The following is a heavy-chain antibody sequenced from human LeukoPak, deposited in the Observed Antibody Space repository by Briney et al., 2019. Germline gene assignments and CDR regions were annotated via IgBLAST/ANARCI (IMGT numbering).Heavy chain of an antibody. Sequence: GGSLRLSCAASGFTFSSYWMSWVRQAPGKGLEWVANIKQDGSEKYYVDSVKGRFTISRDNAKNSLYLQMNSLRAEDTAVYYCARGLSGYASSLGYWGQGTLVTVSA. V-gene: IGHV3-7*01. CDR1: GFTFSSYW. J-gene: IGHJ4*02. D-gene: IGHD6-6*01. CDR3: ARGLSGYASSLGY. CDR2: IKQDGSEK.